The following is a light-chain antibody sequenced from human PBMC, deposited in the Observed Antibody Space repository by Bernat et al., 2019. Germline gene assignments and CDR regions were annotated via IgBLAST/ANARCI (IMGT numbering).Light chain of an antibody. CDR1: SSNIGSNT. CDR3: SAWDDSLTSHV. V-gene: IGLV1-44*01. J-gene: IGLJ1*01. Sequence: QSVLTQPPSASGTPGQRVTISCSGRSSNIGSNTVNWYQQLPGTAPKLLMYNNNQRPSGFPDRFSDSKSGTSASLAISGLQSEDEADYYCSAWDDSLTSHVFGTGTKVTVL. CDR2: NNN.